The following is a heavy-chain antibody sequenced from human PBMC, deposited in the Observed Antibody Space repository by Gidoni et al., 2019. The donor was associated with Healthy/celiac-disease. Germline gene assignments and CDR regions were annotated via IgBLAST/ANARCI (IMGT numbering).Heavy chain of an antibody. CDR3: AKAPYYDFWSGYYGGYFQH. Sequence: EVQLLESGGGLVQPGGSLRLSCAASGFTFSSYAMSWVRQAPGTGLEWVSAISGSGGSTYYADSVKGRFTISRDNSKNTLYLQMNSLRAEDTAVYYCAKAPYYDFWSGYYGGYFQHWGQGTLVTVSS. CDR2: ISGSGGST. CDR1: GFTFSSYA. J-gene: IGHJ1*01. D-gene: IGHD3-3*01. V-gene: IGHV3-23*01.